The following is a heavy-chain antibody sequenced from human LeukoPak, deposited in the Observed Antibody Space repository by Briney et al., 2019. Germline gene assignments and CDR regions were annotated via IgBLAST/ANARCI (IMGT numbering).Heavy chain of an antibody. V-gene: IGHV4-31*01. D-gene: IGHD3-22*01. CDR1: GGSISSGSYY. CDR2: IHHSGST. CDR3: ARAYDSSGYYYYYYFDF. Sequence: TLSLTCTVSGGSISSGSYYWSWFRQRPGEGLEWIAYIHHSGSTYYNPSLKSPTIISIDTSKSQFSLKVTSVTAADTAVYYCARAYDSSGYYYYYYFDFWGQGTLVTVSS. J-gene: IGHJ4*02.